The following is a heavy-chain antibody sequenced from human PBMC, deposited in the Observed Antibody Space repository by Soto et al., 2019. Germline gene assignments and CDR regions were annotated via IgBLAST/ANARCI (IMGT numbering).Heavy chain of an antibody. J-gene: IGHJ3*02. CDR3: VVVPAATDGFDI. CDR1: GFTFSSYA. V-gene: IGHV3-23*01. D-gene: IGHD2-2*01. Sequence: GSLRLSCAASGFTFSSYAMSWVRQAPGKGLEWVSAISGSGGSTYYADSVKGRFTISRDNSKNTLYLQMNSLRAEDTAVYFSVVVPAATDGFDIWGQGTMVTVSS. CDR2: ISGSGGST.